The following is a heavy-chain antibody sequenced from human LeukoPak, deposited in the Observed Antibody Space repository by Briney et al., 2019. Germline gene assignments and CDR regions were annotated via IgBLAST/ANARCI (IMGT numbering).Heavy chain of an antibody. CDR1: GFTLSTSGVG. CDR2: IYWDDDK. J-gene: IGHJ4*02. Sequence: ESGPTLVKPTQTLTLTCTFSGFTLSTSGVGVGWIRQPPGKALEWLALIYWDDDKRYSPSLKSRLTITKDTSKNQVVLTMTNMDPVATATYYCAHLMVRGVINLFPLLDYWGQGTLVTVSS. V-gene: IGHV2-5*02. CDR3: AHLMVRGVINLFPLLDY. D-gene: IGHD3-10*01.